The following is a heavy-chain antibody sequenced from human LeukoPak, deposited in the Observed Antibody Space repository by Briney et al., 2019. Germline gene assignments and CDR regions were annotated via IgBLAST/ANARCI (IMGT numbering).Heavy chain of an antibody. J-gene: IGHJ4*02. CDR3: ARRADAYDYFAY. Sequence: GESLQISWKGSGYSITSYWIGWVRQMPGKGLEWMGIIYPGDSDTRYSPSFQGQVTISADKSIRTAYLQWSSLKASDTAMYFCARRADAYDYFAYWGQGNLVTVSS. CDR2: IYPGDSDT. V-gene: IGHV5-51*01. CDR1: GYSITSYW. D-gene: IGHD5-24*01.